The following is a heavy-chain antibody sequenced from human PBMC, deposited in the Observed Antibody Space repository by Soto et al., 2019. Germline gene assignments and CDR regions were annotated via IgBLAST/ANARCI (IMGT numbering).Heavy chain of an antibody. D-gene: IGHD2-15*01. J-gene: IGHJ3*02. CDR1: GGTFSSYA. V-gene: IGHV1-69*13. CDR2: IIPIFGTA. Sequence: GASVKVSCKAPGGTFSSYAISWVRQAPGQGLEWMGGIIPIFGTANYAQKFQGRVTITADESTSTAYMELSSLRSEDTAVYYCAGYCSGGSCYSGPMSAFDIWGQGTMVTVSS. CDR3: AGYCSGGSCYSGPMSAFDI.